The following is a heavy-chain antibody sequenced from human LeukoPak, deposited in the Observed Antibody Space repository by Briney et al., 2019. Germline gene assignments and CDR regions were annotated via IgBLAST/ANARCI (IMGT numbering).Heavy chain of an antibody. V-gene: IGHV4-38-2*02. CDR3: ARDKGRAFDI. J-gene: IGHJ3*02. CDR2: IYSTGST. Sequence: WETLSLTCTVSGYSISSGYYWGWIRQPPGKGLEWIGYIYSTGSTNYNPSLKSRVTMSVNTSKNQFSLQLSSVTDADTAVYYCARDKGRAFDIWGQGIMVAVSS. CDR1: GYSISSGYY.